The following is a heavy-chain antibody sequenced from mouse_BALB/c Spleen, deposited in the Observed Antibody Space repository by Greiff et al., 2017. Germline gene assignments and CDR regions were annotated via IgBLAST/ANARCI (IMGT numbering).Heavy chain of an antibody. CDR3: ARSIPLPDY. Sequence: EVMLVESGGGLVKPGGSLKLSCAASGFTFSSYTMSWVRQTPEKRLEWVATISSGGGNTYYPDSVKGRFTISRDNAKNNLYLQMSSLRSEDTALYYCARSIPLPDYWGQGTTLTVSS. V-gene: IGHV5-9*03. CDR2: ISSGGGNT. CDR1: GFTFSSYT. J-gene: IGHJ2*01.